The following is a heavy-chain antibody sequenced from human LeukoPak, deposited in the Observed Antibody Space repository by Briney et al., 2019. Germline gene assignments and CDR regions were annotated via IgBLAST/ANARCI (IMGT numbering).Heavy chain of an antibody. CDR2: ISGSGGST. Sequence: GGSLRLSCAASGFTFSSYGMSWVRQAPGKGLEWVSAISGSGGSTYYADSVKGRFTISRDNSKNTLYLQMNSLRAEDTAVYYCAKHPVSSWSWVGGGFDYWGQGTLVTVSS. V-gene: IGHV3-23*01. CDR1: GFTFSSYG. D-gene: IGHD6-13*01. CDR3: AKHPVSSWSWVGGGFDY. J-gene: IGHJ4*02.